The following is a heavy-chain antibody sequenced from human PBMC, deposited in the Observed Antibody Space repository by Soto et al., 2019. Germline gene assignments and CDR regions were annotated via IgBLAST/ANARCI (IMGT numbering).Heavy chain of an antibody. D-gene: IGHD1-1*01. J-gene: IGHJ6*02. CDR2: INGGTGQT. V-gene: IGHV1-3*01. CDR3: ARGKGMEENYYYYGLDI. Sequence: QVQVVQSGAEVKKPGASVKISCKASGYTFSTHAMHWVRQAPGQSLEWMGWINGGTGQTKHSHRFQDRVTIIRDTSASTAYMELSSLRSEDTAVYYCARGKGMEENYYYYGLDIWGQGTTVTVSS. CDR1: GYTFSTHA.